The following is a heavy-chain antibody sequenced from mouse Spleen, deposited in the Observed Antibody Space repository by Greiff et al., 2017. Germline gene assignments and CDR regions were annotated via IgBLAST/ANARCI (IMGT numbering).Heavy chain of an antibody. CDR1: GYTFTDYE. Sequence: VKLQESGAELVRPGASVTLSCKASGYTFTDYEMHWVKQTPVHGLEWIGAIDPETGGTAYNQKFKGKAILTADKSSSTAYMELRSLTSEDSAVYYCTRKEARAMDYWGQGTSVTVSS. V-gene: IGHV1-15*01. CDR3: TRKEARAMDY. J-gene: IGHJ4*01. CDR2: IDPETGGT.